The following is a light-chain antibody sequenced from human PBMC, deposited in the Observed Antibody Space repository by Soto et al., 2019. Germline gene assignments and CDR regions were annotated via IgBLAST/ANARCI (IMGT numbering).Light chain of an antibody. J-gene: IGKJ1*01. CDR3: MQATQTRT. Sequence: DIVMIQSPLSLPVTPGEPASISCRSSQSLLHSNGYNYLHWYLQRPGQSPQLLIYFGSIRASGVPDRFSGSGSGTDFTLKISRVEAEDVGVYYCMQATQTRTFGQGTKVEIK. CDR2: FGS. V-gene: IGKV2-28*01. CDR1: QSLLHSNGYNY.